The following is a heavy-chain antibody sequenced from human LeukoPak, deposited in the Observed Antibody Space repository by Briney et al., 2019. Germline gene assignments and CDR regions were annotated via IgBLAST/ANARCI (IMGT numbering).Heavy chain of an antibody. J-gene: IGHJ4*02. D-gene: IGHD3-10*01. V-gene: IGHV3-13*05. CDR3: ARGNVSGWAFDY. CDR2: ISTTGDP. CDR1: GFPFRNYD. Sequence: GGSLRLSCAASGFPFRNYDMHWVRQPTGRGLEWVSGISTTGDPYYPDSVKGRFTISRENGKDSLYLQMNSLRVGDTAVYYCARGNVSGWAFDYWGQGTLVTASS.